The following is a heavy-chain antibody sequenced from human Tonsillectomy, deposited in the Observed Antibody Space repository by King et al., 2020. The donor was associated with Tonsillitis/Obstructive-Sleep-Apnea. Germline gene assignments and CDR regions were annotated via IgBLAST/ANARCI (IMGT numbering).Heavy chain of an antibody. CDR2: IRGTSRT. CDR1: GFTFSSYT. V-gene: IGHV3-23*04. J-gene: IGHJ6*03. CDR3: AKTDGGDYFYMDV. Sequence: VQLVESGGGLVQPGGSLRLSCAASGFTFSSYTIAWVRQAPGKGLEWVSGIRGTSRTYYADSVKGRFTISRDNSKNPLFLQMNSLPAEDTAVYYCAKTDGGDYFYMDVWGKGTTVTVSS. D-gene: IGHD3-16*01.